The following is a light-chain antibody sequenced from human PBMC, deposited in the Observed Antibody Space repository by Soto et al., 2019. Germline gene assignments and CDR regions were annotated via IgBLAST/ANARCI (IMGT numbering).Light chain of an antibody. CDR3: QQYNSYWT. CDR1: QSISSW. CDR2: DAS. Sequence: DIQMTQSPSTLSASVGDRVTITCRASQSISSWLSWYQHKPGKAPKLLIFDASSLESGVPSRFSGRGSGTEFTLTIRSLKPDDFATDYCQQYNSYWTFGQGTKVDIK. J-gene: IGKJ1*01. V-gene: IGKV1-5*01.